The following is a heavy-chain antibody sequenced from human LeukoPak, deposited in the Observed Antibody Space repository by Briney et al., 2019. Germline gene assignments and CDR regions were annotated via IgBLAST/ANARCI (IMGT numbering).Heavy chain of an antibody. J-gene: IGHJ3*02. CDR1: GGSISSGDYY. CDR3: ARVWWELRGSAFDI. CDR2: IYYSGST. D-gene: IGHD1-26*01. Sequence: SQTLSLTCTVSGGSISSGDYYWSWIRQPPGKGLEWIGYIYYSGSTNYNPSLKSRVTISVDTSKNQFSLKLSSVTAADTAVYYCARVWWELRGSAFDIWGQGTMVTVSS. V-gene: IGHV4-30-4*01.